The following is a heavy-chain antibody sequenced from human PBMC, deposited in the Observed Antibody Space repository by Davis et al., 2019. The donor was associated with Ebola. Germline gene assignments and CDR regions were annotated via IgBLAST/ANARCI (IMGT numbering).Heavy chain of an antibody. Sequence: PSETLSLTCTVSGGSISGYYWSWIRQPPGKGLEWIGEINHSGSTNYNPSLKSRVTISVDTSKNQFSLKLSSVTAADTAVYYCARDDIVVSPYGMDVWGQGTTVTVSS. J-gene: IGHJ6*02. CDR1: GGSISGYY. V-gene: IGHV4-34*01. CDR2: INHSGST. D-gene: IGHD2-2*01. CDR3: ARDDIVVSPYGMDV.